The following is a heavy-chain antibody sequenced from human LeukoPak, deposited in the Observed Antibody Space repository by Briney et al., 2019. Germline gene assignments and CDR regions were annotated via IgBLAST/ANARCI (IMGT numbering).Heavy chain of an antibody. CDR3: ARRLVVGATEALVDY. Sequence: PGGSLRLSCAASGFTFSSYWMSWVRQAPGKGLEGVANIKQDGSEKYYVDSVKGRFTISRDNAKNSLYLQMNSLRAEDTAVYYCARRLVVGATEALVDYWGQGTLVTVSS. CDR1: GFTFSSYW. CDR2: IKQDGSEK. V-gene: IGHV3-7*01. D-gene: IGHD1-26*01. J-gene: IGHJ4*02.